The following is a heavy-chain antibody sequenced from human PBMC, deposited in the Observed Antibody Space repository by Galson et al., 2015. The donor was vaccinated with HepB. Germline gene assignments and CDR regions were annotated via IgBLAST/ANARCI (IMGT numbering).Heavy chain of an antibody. CDR2: IYPGDSDT. D-gene: IGHD2-21*02. Sequence: QSGAEVKKPGESLKISCKGSGYSFTSYWIGWVRLMPGKGLEWMGIIYPGDSDTRYSPSFQGQVTISADKSISTAYLQWSSLKASDTAMYYCARHGPYCGGDCYSEPDYWGQGTLVTVSS. CDR1: GYSFTSYW. CDR3: ARHGPYCGGDCYSEPDY. J-gene: IGHJ4*02. V-gene: IGHV5-51*01.